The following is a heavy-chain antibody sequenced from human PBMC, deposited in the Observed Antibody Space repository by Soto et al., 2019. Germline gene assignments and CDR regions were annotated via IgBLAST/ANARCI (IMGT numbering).Heavy chain of an antibody. V-gene: IGHV4-34*01. CDR3: ARARGDIVVVPAAILDY. CDR2: INHSGST. D-gene: IGHD2-2*01. J-gene: IGHJ4*02. CDR1: GGSFIGYY. Sequence: SETLSLTCAFYGGSFIGYYWSLIRQPPGKGLEWIGEINHSGSTNYNPSLKSRVTISVDTSKNQFSLKLSSVTAADTAVYYCARARGDIVVVPAAILDYWGQGTLVTVSS.